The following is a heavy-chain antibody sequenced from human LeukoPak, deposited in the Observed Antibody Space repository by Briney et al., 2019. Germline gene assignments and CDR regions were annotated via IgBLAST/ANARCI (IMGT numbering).Heavy chain of an antibody. D-gene: IGHD3-16*02. CDR1: GGSIRSSSSSYF. CDR3: AREILSYYDYVWGSYRYAFDI. J-gene: IGHJ3*02. V-gene: IGHV4-39*07. CDR2: LYYSGST. Sequence: PSETLSLTCTVSGGSIRSSSSSYFWGWIRQPPGKGLEWIGSLYYSGSTYYNPSLKSRVTISVDTSKNQFSLKLSSVTAADTAVYYCAREILSYYDYVWGSYRYAFDIWGQGTMVTVSS.